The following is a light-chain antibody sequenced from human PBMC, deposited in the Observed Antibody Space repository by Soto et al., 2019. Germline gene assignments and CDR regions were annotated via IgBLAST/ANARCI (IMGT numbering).Light chain of an antibody. CDR3: QQYDNLPVT. Sequence: DIQMTQSPSSLSASVGDRVTITCQASQDISNYLNWYQQKPGKAPKLLIYDASNLETGVPSRFSGSGSGTDFTFTISSLQPEDIATYSCQQYDNLPVTFGPGTKVDIK. J-gene: IGKJ3*01. CDR2: DAS. V-gene: IGKV1-33*01. CDR1: QDISNY.